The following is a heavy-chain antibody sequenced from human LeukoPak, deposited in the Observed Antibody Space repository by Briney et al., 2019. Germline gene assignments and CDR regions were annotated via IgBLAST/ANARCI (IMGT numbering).Heavy chain of an antibody. V-gene: IGHV4-59*08. CDR3: ARQLAGLAASGFTYY. CDR1: GASISSPF. CDR2: IYYGGDT. D-gene: IGHD3-22*01. Sequence: SETLSLTCTVSGASISSPFWTWIRQSPEGGLEWIGYIYYGGDTSYNPSLKSRVTISLDTSKNQFSLKLSSVTAADTAVYYCARQLAGLAASGFTYYWGQGTLVTVSS. J-gene: IGHJ4*02.